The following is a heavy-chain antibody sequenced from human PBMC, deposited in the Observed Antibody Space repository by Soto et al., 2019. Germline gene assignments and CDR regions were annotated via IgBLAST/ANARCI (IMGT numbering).Heavy chain of an antibody. CDR1: GGTFSSYA. V-gene: IGHV1-69*13. D-gene: IGHD6-6*01. CDR3: ARWSSSSNLYYFDY. J-gene: IGHJ4*01. CDR2: IIPIFGTA. Sequence: ASVKVSCKASGGTFSSYAISWVRQAPGQGLERMGGIIPIFGTANYAQKFQGRVTITADESTSTGYMELSSLRSEDTAVYYCARWSSSSNLYYFDYWGHGTLVTVSS.